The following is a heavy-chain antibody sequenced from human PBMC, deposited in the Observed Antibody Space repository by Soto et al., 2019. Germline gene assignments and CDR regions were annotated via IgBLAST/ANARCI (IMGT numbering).Heavy chain of an antibody. D-gene: IGHD3-10*01. CDR1: GASITYGAYS. CDR2: INHLETT. CDR3: ARGGGFDSFDY. Sequence: SETLSLTCTVSGASITYGAYSWSWIRQTPGKGLEWIGYINHLETTFYNPSFESRLTLSIDRTKNQFSLNLKSMPAADRAVYFCARGGGFDSFDYWGQGTLVTVSS. J-gene: IGHJ4*02. V-gene: IGHV4-30-2*01.